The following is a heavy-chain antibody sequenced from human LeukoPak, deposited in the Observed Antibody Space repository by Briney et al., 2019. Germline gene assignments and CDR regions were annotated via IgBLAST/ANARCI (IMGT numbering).Heavy chain of an antibody. J-gene: IGHJ4*02. D-gene: IGHD6-19*01. Sequence: SVKVSCKASGGPFSSYAISWVRQAPGQGLEWMGGIIPIFGTANYAQKFQGRVTITTDESTSTAYMELSSLRSEDTAVYYCARGPTSYSSGWYGRGPIDYWGQGTLVTVSS. CDR1: GGPFSSYA. CDR2: IIPIFGTA. CDR3: ARGPTSYSSGWYGRGPIDY. V-gene: IGHV1-69*05.